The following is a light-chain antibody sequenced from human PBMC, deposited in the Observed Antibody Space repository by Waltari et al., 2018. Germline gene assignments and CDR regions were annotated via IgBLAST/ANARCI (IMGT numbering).Light chain of an antibody. CDR3: YSADSSGQYV. CDR1: ALPNNF. J-gene: IGLJ1*01. V-gene: IGLV3-10*01. CDR2: ADT. Sequence: SYELTQPPSVSVSPGQTAWITCSGDALPNNFAYWYQQKTGQSPGLVSNADTKRPSGIPERVSGSSSGTMATLSISGAQVEDAGDYYCYSADSSGQYVFGTGTKVAV.